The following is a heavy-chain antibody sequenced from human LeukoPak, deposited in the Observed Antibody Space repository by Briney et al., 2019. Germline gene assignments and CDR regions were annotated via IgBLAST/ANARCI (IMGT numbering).Heavy chain of an antibody. D-gene: IGHD5-18*01. J-gene: IGHJ4*02. CDR1: GYTFTGYY. V-gene: IGHV1-2*02. Sequence: ASVKVSCKASGYTFTGYYMHWVRQAPGQGLEWMGWINPNSGGTNYAQKFQGRVTMTRDTSISTACMELSRLRSDDTAVYYCARDQRYSYGYYFDYWGQGTLVTVSS. CDR2: INPNSGGT. CDR3: ARDQRYSYGYYFDY.